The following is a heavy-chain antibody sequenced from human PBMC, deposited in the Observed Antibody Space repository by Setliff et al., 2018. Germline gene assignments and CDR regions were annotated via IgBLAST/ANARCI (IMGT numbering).Heavy chain of an antibody. J-gene: IGHJ6*02. V-gene: IGHV4-59*01. CDR2: IYHNGNT. D-gene: IGHD5-18*01. CDR3: VRDRTAYSYGLDV. CDR1: GGSISPYF. Sequence: PSGTLSLTCTVSGGSISPYFWSWIRQPPGKGLEWIGYIYHNGNTNFNPSLKTRVTMSVDTSKNQFALNLRSVTAADAAVYYCVRDRTAYSYGLDVWGQGTTVTVSS.